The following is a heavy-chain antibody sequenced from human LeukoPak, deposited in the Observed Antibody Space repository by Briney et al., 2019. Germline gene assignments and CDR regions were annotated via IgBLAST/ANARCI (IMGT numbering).Heavy chain of an antibody. CDR2: IIPIFGTA. J-gene: IGHJ6*04. CDR3: ARVSGYDTYGMDV. D-gene: IGHD5-12*01. CDR1: GGTFSIYA. V-gene: IGHV1-69*01. Sequence: SVKVSCKASGGTFSIYAISRVRQAPGQGLEGMGGIIPIFGTANYAQKFQGRVTITADESTSTAYMELSSLRSEDTAVYYCARVSGYDTYGMDVWGKGTTVTVSS.